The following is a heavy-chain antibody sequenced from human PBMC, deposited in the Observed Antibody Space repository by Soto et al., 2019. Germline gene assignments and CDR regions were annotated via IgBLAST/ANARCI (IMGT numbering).Heavy chain of an antibody. CDR1: GFTFSSYA. D-gene: IGHD6-13*01. CDR3: AKGGYSSSWYNAEYYFDY. V-gene: IGHV3-23*01. CDR2: ISGSGGST. J-gene: IGHJ4*02. Sequence: GSLRLSCAASGFTFSSYAMSWVRQAPGKGLEWVSAISGSGGSTYYADSVKGRFTISRDNSKNTLYLQMNSLRAEDTAVYYCAKGGYSSSWYNAEYYFDYWGQGTLVTVSS.